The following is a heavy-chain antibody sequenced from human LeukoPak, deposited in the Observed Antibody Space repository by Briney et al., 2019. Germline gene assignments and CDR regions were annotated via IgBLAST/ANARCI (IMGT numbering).Heavy chain of an antibody. V-gene: IGHV4-59*01. D-gene: IGHD6-13*01. Sequence: ASETLSLTCTVSGGSISSYYWSWIRQPPGKGLEWIGYIYYSGSTNYNPSLKSRVTISVDTSKNQFSLKLSSVTAADTAVYYCARERVDGYVYWFDPWGQGTLVTVSS. J-gene: IGHJ5*02. CDR2: IYYSGST. CDR3: ARERVDGYVYWFDP. CDR1: GGSISSYY.